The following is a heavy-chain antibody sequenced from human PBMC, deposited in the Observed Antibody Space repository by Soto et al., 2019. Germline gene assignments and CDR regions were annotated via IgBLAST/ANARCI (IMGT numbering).Heavy chain of an antibody. CDR2: ISGSGGTT. Sequence: GGSLGLSWASSGCIFNNFAGDWVREAQGEGLEWVSCISGSGGTTYYADSVKGRFTISRDNSRHTLYLQMISLRAGDTAVYYVASRDPSCCGADFSSDPWGQGTLVTVSS. CDR3: ASRDPSCCGADFSSDP. D-gene: IGHD2-21*02. J-gene: IGHJ5*02. V-gene: IGHV3-23*01. CDR1: GCIFNNFA.